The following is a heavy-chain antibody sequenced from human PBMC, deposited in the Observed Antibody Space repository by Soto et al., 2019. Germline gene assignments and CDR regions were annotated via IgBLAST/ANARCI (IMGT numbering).Heavy chain of an antibody. CDR1: GFTFSSYA. CDR2: ISGSGGST. V-gene: IGHV3-23*01. J-gene: IGHJ6*02. CDR3: AKSNYFGSGSYPLYSYSYGMDV. Sequence: GGSLRLSCAASGFTFSSYAMSWVRQAPGKGLEWVSAISGSGGSTYYADSVKGRFTISRDNSKNTLYLQMNSLRAEDTAVYYCAKSNYFGSGSYPLYSYSYGMDVWGQGTTVTVSS. D-gene: IGHD3-10*01.